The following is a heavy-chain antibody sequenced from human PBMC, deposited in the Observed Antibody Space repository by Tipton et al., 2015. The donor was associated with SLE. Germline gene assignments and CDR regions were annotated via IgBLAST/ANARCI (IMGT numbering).Heavy chain of an antibody. CDR1: GGSISSSSYY. CDR2: IYNSGST. D-gene: IGHD3-10*01. CDR3: ARRPNKDKLWFGTGGAFDI. V-gene: IGHV4-39*01. Sequence: TLSLTCTVSGGSISSSSYYWGWIRQPPGKGLEWIGSIYNSGSTYYNASLKSRVTISVDTSKNQFSLKLTSVTAADTAVYYCARRPNKDKLWFGTGGAFDIWGQGTMVSVSS. J-gene: IGHJ3*02.